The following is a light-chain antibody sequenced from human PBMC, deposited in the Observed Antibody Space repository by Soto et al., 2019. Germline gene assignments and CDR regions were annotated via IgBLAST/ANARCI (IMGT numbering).Light chain of an antibody. Sequence: QSVLTQPPSASGSPGQSVTISCTGTSSDVGGYNYVSWYQQHPGKAPKLMIYEVSKRPSGVPDRFSGSKSGNTPSLTVSGLQAEDEADYYSSSYAGSNNLVFGGGTKLTVL. CDR1: SSDVGGYNY. CDR2: EVS. CDR3: SSYAGSNNLV. V-gene: IGLV2-8*01. J-gene: IGLJ2*01.